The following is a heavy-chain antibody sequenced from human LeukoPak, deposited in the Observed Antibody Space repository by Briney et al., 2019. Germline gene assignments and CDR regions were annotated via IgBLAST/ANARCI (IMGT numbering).Heavy chain of an antibody. V-gene: IGHV4-4*07. CDR3: ARNPGPRPPYGSGSPADYYYCGMDV. J-gene: IGHJ6*02. CDR1: GGSISSYY. Sequence: PSETLSLTCTVSGGSISSYYWSWIRQPAGKGLEWIGRIYTSGSTNYNPSLKSRVTMSVDTSKNQFSLKLSSVTAADTAVYYCARNPGPRPPYGSGSPADYYYCGMDVWGQGTTVTVSS. CDR2: IYTSGST. D-gene: IGHD3-10*01.